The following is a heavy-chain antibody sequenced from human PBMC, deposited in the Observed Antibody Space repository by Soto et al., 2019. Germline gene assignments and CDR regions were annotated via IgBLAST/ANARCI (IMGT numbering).Heavy chain of an antibody. J-gene: IGHJ4*02. Sequence: PGGSLRLSCAASGFTFSSYGMHWVRQAPGKGLEWVAVISYDGSNKYYADSVKGRFTISRDNSKNTLYLQMNSLRAEDTAVYYCAPSPFSSTSCYHDYWGQGTLVTVSS. CDR3: APSPFSSTSCYHDY. CDR1: GFTFSSYG. CDR2: ISYDGSNK. D-gene: IGHD2-2*01. V-gene: IGHV3-30*03.